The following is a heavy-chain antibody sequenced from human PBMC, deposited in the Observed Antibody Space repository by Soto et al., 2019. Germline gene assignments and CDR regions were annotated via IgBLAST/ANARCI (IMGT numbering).Heavy chain of an antibody. D-gene: IGHD2-21*01. CDR3: AKSLLFVDHAYMDV. CDR2: IIPIQGRA. V-gene: IGHV1-69*02. J-gene: IGHJ6*03. Sequence: QVQLVQSGAEVKKPGSSVKVSCEASGGSFLSYTFTWVRQAPGQGLEWMGRIIPIQGRANYALKLQDRVTITADRSTKTVYMELRSLMPEDTAVYYCAKSLLFVDHAYMDVWGKGTTVTVSS. CDR1: GGSFLSYT.